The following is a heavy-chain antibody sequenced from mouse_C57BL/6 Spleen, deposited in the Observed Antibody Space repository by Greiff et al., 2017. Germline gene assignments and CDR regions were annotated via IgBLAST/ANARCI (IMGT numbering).Heavy chain of an antibody. CDR1: GFTFSDYG. J-gene: IGHJ4*01. V-gene: IGHV5-17*01. CDR2: ISSGSSTI. Sequence: EVHLVESGGGLVKPGGSLKLSCAASGFTFSDYGMHWVRQAPEQGLEWVAYISSGSSTIYYAETVKGRFTISTDNAKNTLFLQMASLRSEDTAMYYCARDWDGNYYAMDYWGQGTSVTVSS. D-gene: IGHD4-1*01. CDR3: ARDWDGNYYAMDY.